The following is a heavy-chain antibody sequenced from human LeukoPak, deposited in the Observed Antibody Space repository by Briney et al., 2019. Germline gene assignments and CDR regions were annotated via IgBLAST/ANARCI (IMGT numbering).Heavy chain of an antibody. J-gene: IGHJ4*02. D-gene: IGHD7-27*01. CDR2: ITDIGDRA. CDR3: TKDQDFRLGSMDH. CDR1: SFIFRTCA. V-gene: IGHV3-23*01. Sequence: GGSLRLSCGTSSFIFRTCAMTWVRQAPGKGLEWVSTITDIGDRAFYIDSVRGRFTISRDDSKNTLYLQMNSLRAEDTAVYYCTKDQDFRLGSMDHWGQGTLVTVSS.